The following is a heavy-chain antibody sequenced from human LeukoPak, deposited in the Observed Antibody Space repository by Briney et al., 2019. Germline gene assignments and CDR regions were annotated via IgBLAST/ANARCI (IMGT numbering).Heavy chain of an antibody. V-gene: IGHV3-23*01. CDR1: GFTFSSFV. Sequence: GGALRLSCAASGFTFSSFVMRWVRQAPGKGLEWVSTITSGGSTYYADSVEGRFTISRDNSKNMLHLQMKSLRAEDTAVYYCATRGTTATKYFEHWGQGTLVTVSS. D-gene: IGHD1-1*01. J-gene: IGHJ4*02. CDR2: ITSGGST. CDR3: ATRGTTATKYFEH.